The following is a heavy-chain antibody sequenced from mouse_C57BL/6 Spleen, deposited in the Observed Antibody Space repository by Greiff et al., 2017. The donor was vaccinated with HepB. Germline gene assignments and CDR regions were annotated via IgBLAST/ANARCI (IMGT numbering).Heavy chain of an antibody. V-gene: IGHV5-17*01. CDR3: ARRDYEDAMDY. Sequence: EVQLQESGGGLVKPGGSLKLSCAASGFTFSDYGMHWVRQAPEKGLEWVAYISSGISTIYYADTVKGRFTISRDNAKNTRFLQMTSLRSEDTAMYYCARRDYEDAMDYWGQGTSVTVSS. J-gene: IGHJ4*01. D-gene: IGHD2-4*01. CDR1: GFTFSDYG. CDR2: ISSGISTI.